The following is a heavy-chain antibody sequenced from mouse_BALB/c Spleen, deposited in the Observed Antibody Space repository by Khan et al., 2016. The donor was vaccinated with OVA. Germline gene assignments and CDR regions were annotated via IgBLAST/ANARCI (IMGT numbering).Heavy chain of an antibody. J-gene: IGHJ1*01. CDR3: ARWAYRYARYFDV. V-gene: IGHV3-8*02. CDR2: ISSSGAT. D-gene: IGHD2-14*01. Sequence: EVELVESGPSLVKPSQTLSLTCSVAGDSITSGFWNWIRKFPGNKLEYMGYISSSGATYYSPSLKSRISITRDTSNNQYYLQLNSVTTEDTATYCWARWAYRYARYFDVWGAGTTVTVSS. CDR1: GDSITSGF.